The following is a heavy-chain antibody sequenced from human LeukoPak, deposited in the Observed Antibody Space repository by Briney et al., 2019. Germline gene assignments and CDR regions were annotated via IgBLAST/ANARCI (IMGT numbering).Heavy chain of an antibody. V-gene: IGHV1-2*02. J-gene: IGHJ4*02. CDR1: GYTFTGYY. CDR2: INPNSGGT. D-gene: IGHD2-21*01. Sequence: APVKVSCKAPGYTFTGYYMHWVRQAPGQGLEWMGWINPNSGGTNYAQKFQGRVTMTRDTSIGTAYMELSRLRSDDTAVYYCARDFRYCGCDSWGQGTLVTVSS. CDR3: ARDFRYCGCDS.